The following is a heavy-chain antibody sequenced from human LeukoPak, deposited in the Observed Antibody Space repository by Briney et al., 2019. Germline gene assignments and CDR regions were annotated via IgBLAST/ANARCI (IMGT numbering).Heavy chain of an antibody. CDR2: INPKSGAT. V-gene: IGHV1-2*02. CDR3: ARAGDDSTGNYDSFHF. J-gene: IGHJ3*01. Sequence: ASVKVSCKSSGYTFDENYIHWVRQAPGQGPEWMGWINPKSGATDSAQKFQGRLTMTRDTSIATASMDLSGLRLDDTGIYYCARAGDDSTGNYDSFHFWGQGTMVTVSS. D-gene: IGHD3-22*01. CDR1: GYTFDENY.